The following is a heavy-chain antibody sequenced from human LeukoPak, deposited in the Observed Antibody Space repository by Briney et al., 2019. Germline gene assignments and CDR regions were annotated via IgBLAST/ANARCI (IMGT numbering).Heavy chain of an antibody. D-gene: IGHD3-3*01. Sequence: SETLSLTCTVSGGSISSGSYDWSWIRQRAGKGLEWVGRIYASGSTNYNPVLKSRVTISVDTTKNQFSLKQRSVTAADKAVCYCARDFFDFWSGYYTQSNNWFDPWGQGTLVTVSS. CDR1: GGSISSGSYD. CDR3: ARDFFDFWSGYYTQSNNWFDP. V-gene: IGHV4-61*02. J-gene: IGHJ5*02. CDR2: IYASGST.